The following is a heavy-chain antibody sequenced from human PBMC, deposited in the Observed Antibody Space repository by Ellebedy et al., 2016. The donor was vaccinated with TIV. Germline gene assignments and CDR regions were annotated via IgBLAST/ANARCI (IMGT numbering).Heavy chain of an antibody. CDR1: GYTFTSYG. D-gene: IGHD6-13*01. CDR3: AKVAAAGTGEGNYFDY. J-gene: IGHJ4*02. Sequence: ASVKVSCXASGYTFTSYGISWVRQAPGQGLEWMGWISAYNGNTNYAQKLQGRVTMTTDTSTSTAYMELRSLRSDDTAVYYCAKVAAAGTGEGNYFDYWGQGTLVTVSS. V-gene: IGHV1-18*04. CDR2: ISAYNGNT.